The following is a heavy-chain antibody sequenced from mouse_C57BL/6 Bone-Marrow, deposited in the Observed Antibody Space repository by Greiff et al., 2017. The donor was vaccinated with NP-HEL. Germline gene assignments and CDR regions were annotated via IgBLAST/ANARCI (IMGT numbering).Heavy chain of an antibody. J-gene: IGHJ1*03. CDR2: INPDSSTI. CDR1: GIDFSRYW. V-gene: IGHV4-1*01. CDR3: ARQDYGSSYSYFDV. Sequence: LVQPGGSLKLSCAASGIDFSRYWMSWVRRAPGKGLEWIGEINPDSSTINYAPSLKDKFIISRDNAKNTLYLQMSKVRSEDTALYYCARQDYGSSYSYFDVWGTGTTVTVSS. D-gene: IGHD1-1*01.